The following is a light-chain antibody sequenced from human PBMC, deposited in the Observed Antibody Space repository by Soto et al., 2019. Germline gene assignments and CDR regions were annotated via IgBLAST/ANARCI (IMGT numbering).Light chain of an antibody. CDR3: LLYDGGAPV. V-gene: IGLV7-43*01. CDR1: TGAVTSGYY. CDR2: STS. J-gene: IGLJ3*02. Sequence: QAVVTQEPSLTVSPGGTVTLTCASSTGAVTSGYYPNWFQQKPGQAPRALIYSTSNKQSWTPARFSGSLLGGKAALTLSGVQPEDEAEYYCLLYDGGAPVFGGGTKLTVL.